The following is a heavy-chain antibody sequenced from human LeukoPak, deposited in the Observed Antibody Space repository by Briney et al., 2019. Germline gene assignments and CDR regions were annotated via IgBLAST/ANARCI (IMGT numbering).Heavy chain of an antibody. V-gene: IGHV4-4*09. CDR3: ARAVVTPLVWFDP. D-gene: IGHD4-23*01. CDR2: IHTSGST. Sequence: SETLSLTCTVSGGSISSYYWSWIRQPPGKGLEWIGYIHTSGSTNYNPSLKSRVTIAVDTSKNQFSLKLSSVTAADTAVYYCARAVVTPLVWFDPWGQGTLVTVSS. CDR1: GGSISSYY. J-gene: IGHJ5*02.